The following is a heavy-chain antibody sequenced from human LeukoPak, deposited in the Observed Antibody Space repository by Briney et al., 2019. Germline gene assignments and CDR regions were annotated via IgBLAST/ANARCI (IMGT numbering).Heavy chain of an antibody. CDR3: ARDADGGNSRGDY. CDR1: GYTFPSYA. CDR2: INTNIGNP. V-gene: IGHV7-4-1*02. J-gene: IGHJ4*02. Sequence: ASVKVSCKASGYTFPSYAMNWVRQAPGQGLEWMGWINTNIGNPTYAQGFTGRFVSSLDTSVSTAYLQISSLKAEDTAVYYCARDADGGNSRGDYWGQGTLVTVSS. D-gene: IGHD4-23*01.